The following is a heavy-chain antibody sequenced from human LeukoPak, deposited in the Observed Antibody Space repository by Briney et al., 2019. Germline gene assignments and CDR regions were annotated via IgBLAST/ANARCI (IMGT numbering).Heavy chain of an antibody. J-gene: IGHJ5*02. CDR1: GGSVSSSSYY. Sequence: SETPSLTCTVSGGSVSSSSYYWGWIRQPPGKGLEWIGSIYYSGSTYYNPSLKSRVTISVDTSKNQFSLKLSSVTAADTAVYYCARRLLGGGFGAPYNWFDPWGQGTLVTVSS. V-gene: IGHV4-39*01. D-gene: IGHD3-10*01. CDR2: IYYSGST. CDR3: ARRLLGGGFGAPYNWFDP.